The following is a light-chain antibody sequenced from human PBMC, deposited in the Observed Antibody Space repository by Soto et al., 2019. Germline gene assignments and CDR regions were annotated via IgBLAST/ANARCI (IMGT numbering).Light chain of an antibody. V-gene: IGKV3-15*01. CDR2: GAS. CDR1: VSVRTD. CDR3: QQYHNWLPIT. J-gene: IGKJ5*01. Sequence: EIVMTQSPDTLSLSPGGRATLYCRASVSVRTDLAWYQQKPGHAPRLLMYGASTRATGVPARFSGSGSGSEFSLTINTLQSEDFAVYYCQQYHNWLPITFGQGTRLEIK.